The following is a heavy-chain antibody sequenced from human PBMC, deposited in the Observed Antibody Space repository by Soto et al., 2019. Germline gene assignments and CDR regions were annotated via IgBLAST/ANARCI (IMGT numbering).Heavy chain of an antibody. CDR3: AKEAATTPYSYYYFAMDV. J-gene: IGHJ6*02. CDR1: GFTFTNYA. Sequence: QVQLVASGGGVVQPGRSLRLSCAASGFTFTNYAIHWVRQAPGKGLEWVAVISYDGSDQYYIDSVKGRFTASRDNSKYTLFLQMNSLKAEDPAVYYCAKEAATTPYSYYYFAMDVWGQGTTVTVS. V-gene: IGHV3-30*18. CDR2: ISYDGSDQ. D-gene: IGHD1-1*01.